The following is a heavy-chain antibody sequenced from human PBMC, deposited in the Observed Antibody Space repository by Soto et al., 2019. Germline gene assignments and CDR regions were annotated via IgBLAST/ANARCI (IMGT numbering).Heavy chain of an antibody. CDR3: TQDSTISAAGWFDP. Sequence: EVQLVESGGGLVRPGRSLRLSCAASGFTFDDYAMHWVRQAPGKGLEWVSGISWNSGSIAYADSVKGRFTISRDNAKNSLYLQMNSLRAEDTAFYYCTQDSTISAAGWFDPWGQGTPVTVSS. V-gene: IGHV3-9*01. J-gene: IGHJ5*02. D-gene: IGHD6-13*01. CDR1: GFTFDDYA. CDR2: ISWNSGSI.